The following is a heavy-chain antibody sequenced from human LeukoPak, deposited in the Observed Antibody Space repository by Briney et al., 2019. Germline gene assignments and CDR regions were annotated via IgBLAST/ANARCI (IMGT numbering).Heavy chain of an antibody. V-gene: IGHV1-18*01. CDR2: ISTFNGNT. J-gene: IGHJ4*02. CDR3: ARDRYEDSSSRVFDY. D-gene: IGHD6-6*01. CDR1: GYTFMTYG. Sequence: GASVKVSCKASGYTFMTYGISWVRQAPGQGLEWMGWISTFNGNTYYAQNLQGRLTMTTGTSTSTAYMELTNLRSDDTALYYCARDRYEDSSSRVFDYWGQGTLVTVSS.